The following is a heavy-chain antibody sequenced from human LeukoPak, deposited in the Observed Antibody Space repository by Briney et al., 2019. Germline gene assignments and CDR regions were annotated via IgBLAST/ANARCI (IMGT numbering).Heavy chain of an antibody. J-gene: IGHJ4*02. D-gene: IGHD5-24*01. CDR2: IYNNAST. Sequence: SETLSLTYSVSGGSISRHYWSWVRQPPGKGLEWIGYIYNNASTSYSPSLKSRLFMSVDTSTNKVSLKLRSVTEADTAIYYCAREGRDGYNEYWGQGTLVIVSS. V-gene: IGHV4-59*11. CDR1: GGSISRHY. CDR3: AREGRDGYNEY.